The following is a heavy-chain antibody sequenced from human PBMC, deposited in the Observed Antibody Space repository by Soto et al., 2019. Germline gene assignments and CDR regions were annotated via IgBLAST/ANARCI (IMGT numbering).Heavy chain of an antibody. CDR2: ISAYNGDT. CDR3: ARVRQIVSYFYSPIDV. V-gene: IGHV1-18*01. D-gene: IGHD6-6*01. Sequence: QVQLLQSGAEVKKPGASVKVSCKASGYTFTNYGITWVRHAPGQGLEWMGWISAYNGDTHYTQRLQGRATMTTHTSTSAAYMELRGLRSDPTAEYYCARVRQIVSYFYSPIDVWRKGTTVTVSS. J-gene: IGHJ6*04. CDR1: GYTFTNYG.